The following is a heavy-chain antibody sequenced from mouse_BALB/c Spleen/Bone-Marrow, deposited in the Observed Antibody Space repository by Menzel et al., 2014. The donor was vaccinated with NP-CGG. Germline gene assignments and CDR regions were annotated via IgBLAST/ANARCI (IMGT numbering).Heavy chain of an antibody. CDR2: ISTYYGDV. D-gene: IGHD3-1*01. J-gene: IGHJ2*01. Sequence: QVQLKQSGAEVERPGVSVKISCEGSGNTFTDYAMHWVKQSHAKSLEWIGVISTYYGDVNYSQKFKGKATMTIDKSSSTDYMELARLTSEDSAIYYCARLTQGFYYFDYWGQGTALTVSS. CDR3: ARLTQGFYYFDY. V-gene: IGHV1S137*01. CDR1: GNTFTDYA.